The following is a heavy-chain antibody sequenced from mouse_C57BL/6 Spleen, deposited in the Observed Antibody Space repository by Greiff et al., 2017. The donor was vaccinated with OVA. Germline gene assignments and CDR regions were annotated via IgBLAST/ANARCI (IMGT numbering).Heavy chain of an antibody. D-gene: IGHD1-1*01. CDR2: ISYDGSN. CDR3: ARSAHYYGSRYFDV. CDR1: GYSITSGYY. V-gene: IGHV3-6*01. Sequence: EVKLMESGPGLVKPSQSLSLTCSVTGYSITSGYYWNWIRQFPGNKLEWMGYISYDGSNNYNPSLKNRISITRDTSKNQFFLKLNSVTTEDTATYYCARSAHYYGSRYFDVWGTGTTVTVSS. J-gene: IGHJ1*03.